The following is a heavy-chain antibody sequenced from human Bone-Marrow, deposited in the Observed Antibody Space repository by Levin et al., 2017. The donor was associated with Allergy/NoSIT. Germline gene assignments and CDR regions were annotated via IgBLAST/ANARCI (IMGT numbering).Heavy chain of an antibody. CDR1: GYPFAAFY. CDR3: ARERNKDFDY. J-gene: IGHJ4*02. Sequence: ASVKVSCKASGYPFAAFYIHWVRQAPGQGLEWMGWVNPISGHTKYSWRFQGRVTMTGDTSSNTAYMELTSLRSDDTAVYYCARERNKDFDYWGQGTLVPVSS. CDR2: VNPISGHT. V-gene: IGHV1-2*02. D-gene: IGHD2/OR15-2a*01.